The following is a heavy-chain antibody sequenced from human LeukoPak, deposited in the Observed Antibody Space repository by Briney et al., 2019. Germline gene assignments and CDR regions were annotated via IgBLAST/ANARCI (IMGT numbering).Heavy chain of an antibody. Sequence: GRSLRLSCAASGFTLDDYAMHWVRQAPGKGLEWVSGISWNSGSIGYADSVKGRFTISRDNAKNSLYLQMNSLRAEDTALYYCAKSEQLWLHYFDYWGQGTLVTVSS. CDR3: AKSEQLWLHYFDY. D-gene: IGHD5-18*01. CDR2: ISWNSGSI. J-gene: IGHJ4*02. V-gene: IGHV3-9*01. CDR1: GFTLDDYA.